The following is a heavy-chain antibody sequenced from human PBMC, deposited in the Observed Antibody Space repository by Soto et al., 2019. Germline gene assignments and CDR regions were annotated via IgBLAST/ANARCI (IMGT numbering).Heavy chain of an antibody. CDR1: GFTFTNYG. V-gene: IGHV1-18*01. D-gene: IGHD6-25*01. J-gene: IGHJ6*03. CDR2: ISSFNGNT. CDR3: ARDSGAEVVAPPEARYMDV. Sequence: QVNLVQSGAEVKRPGASVKISCKASGFTFTNYGFSWVRLAPGQGLEWLGWISSFNGNTNYPQKNQGRIPMTTDTSTTTVYMELRSLTPDDTAVYFCARDSGAEVVAPPEARYMDVWGKGTTVTVSS.